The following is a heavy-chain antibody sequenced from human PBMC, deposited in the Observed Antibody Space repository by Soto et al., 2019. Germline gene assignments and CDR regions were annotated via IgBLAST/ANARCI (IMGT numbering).Heavy chain of an antibody. J-gene: IGHJ3*02. D-gene: IGHD3-22*01. Sequence: QVQLQESGPGLVKPSQTLSLTCTVSGGSISSGGYYWSWIRQHPGKGLEWIGYIYYSGSTYYNPSLKSRVIISVDTSKNQFSLKLSSVTGADTAVYYCARGAGYYSDSSGYPHDAFDIWGQGTMVTVSS. V-gene: IGHV4-31*03. CDR1: GGSISSGGYY. CDR3: ARGAGYYSDSSGYPHDAFDI. CDR2: IYYSGST.